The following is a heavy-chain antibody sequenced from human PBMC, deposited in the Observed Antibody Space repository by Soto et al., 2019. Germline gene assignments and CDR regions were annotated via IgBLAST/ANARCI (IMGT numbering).Heavy chain of an antibody. J-gene: IGHJ5*02. CDR1: GGSISSGDYY. CDR3: VRAMVVPQNWFDP. D-gene: IGHD2-21*01. Sequence: QVQLQESGPGLVKPSQTLSLTCTVSGGSISSGDYYWSWIRQPPGKGLEWIGYIYYSGSTYYNPSLKSRVTISVDTSKNQCSLKLGSVTAADTAVYYCVRAMVVPQNWFDPWGQGTLVPVSS. CDR2: IYYSGST. V-gene: IGHV4-30-4*01.